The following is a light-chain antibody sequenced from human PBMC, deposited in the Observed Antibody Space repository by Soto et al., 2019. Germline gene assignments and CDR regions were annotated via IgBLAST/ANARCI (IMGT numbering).Light chain of an antibody. Sequence: EIVLTQSPGTLSLSPGERATLSCRASQSISSSYLAWHQQKPGQAPRLLIYAASSRATGIPDRFSGSGSGTDFTLTISRLEPEDFAVYYCQQFSSYPLTFGGGTKVDIK. V-gene: IGKV3-20*01. CDR3: QQFSSYPLT. J-gene: IGKJ4*01. CDR2: AAS. CDR1: QSISSSY.